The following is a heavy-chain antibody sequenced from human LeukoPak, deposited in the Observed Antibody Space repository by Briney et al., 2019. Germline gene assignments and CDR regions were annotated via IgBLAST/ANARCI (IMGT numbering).Heavy chain of an antibody. Sequence: PSETLSLTCTVSGGSISSSYYYWGWIRQPPGKGLEWIGSIYYSGSTYYNPSLKSRVTISVDTSKNQFSLKLRSVTAADTAVYYCARKRRDGYNIDYWGQGTLVTVSS. V-gene: IGHV4-39*01. CDR3: ARKRRDGYNIDY. CDR2: IYYSGST. CDR1: GGSISSSYYY. J-gene: IGHJ4*02. D-gene: IGHD5-24*01.